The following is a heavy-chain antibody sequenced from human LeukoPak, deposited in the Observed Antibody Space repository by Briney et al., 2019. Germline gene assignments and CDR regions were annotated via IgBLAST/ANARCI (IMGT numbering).Heavy chain of an antibody. J-gene: IGHJ6*02. CDR3: ARETSSSSYGMDV. D-gene: IGHD6-13*01. CDR2: IYHSGST. V-gene: IGHV4-39*07. CDR1: GGSISSSSYY. Sequence: PSETLSLTCTVSGGSISSSSYYWGWIRQPPGKGLEWIGSIYHSGSTNYNPSLKSRVTISVDKSKNQFSLKLSFVTAADTAVYYCARETSSSSYGMDVWGQGTTVTVSS.